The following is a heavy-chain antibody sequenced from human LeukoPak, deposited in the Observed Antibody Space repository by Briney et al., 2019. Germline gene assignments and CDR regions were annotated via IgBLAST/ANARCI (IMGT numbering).Heavy chain of an antibody. J-gene: IGHJ4*02. CDR3: VKDLRCRYGA. D-gene: IGHD4/OR15-4a*01. CDR1: GFTFSSYA. Sequence: GASLRLSCAASGFTFSSYAMHWVRQAPGKGLEWVAVISYDGSNKYYADSVKGRFAISRDTSKTTSFLQMKSLRADDTAVYSCVKDLRCRYGAWGQGTLVTVSP. V-gene: IGHV3-30*09. CDR2: ISYDGSNK.